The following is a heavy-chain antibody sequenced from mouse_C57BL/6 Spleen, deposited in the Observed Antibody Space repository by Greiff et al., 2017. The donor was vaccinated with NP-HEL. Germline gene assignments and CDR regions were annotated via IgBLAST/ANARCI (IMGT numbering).Heavy chain of an antibody. V-gene: IGHV1-4*01. CDR2: INPSSGYT. CDR1: GYTFTSYT. CDR3: AREVFYGSSLYWYFDV. J-gene: IGHJ1*03. D-gene: IGHD1-1*01. Sequence: VQLQQSGAELARPGASVKMSCKASGYTFTSYTMHWVKQRPGQGLEWIGYINPSSGYTKYNQKFKDKATLTADKSSSTAYMQLSSLTSEDSAVYYCAREVFYGSSLYWYFDVWGTGTTVTVSS.